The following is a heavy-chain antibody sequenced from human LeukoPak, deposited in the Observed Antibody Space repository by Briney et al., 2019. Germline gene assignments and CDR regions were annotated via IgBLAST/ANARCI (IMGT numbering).Heavy chain of an antibody. Sequence: GSSVKVSCKASGYIYTTYYIFWVRQAPSQGLEWVGMINPNGGGKSDSQCCQGRVTMTRDTSTSTVYMELSSLRSEDTAFYYCARSSPAYCGGDCYFDRWGQGTLVTVSS. V-gene: IGHV1-46*01. CDR2: INPNGGGK. CDR1: GYIYTTYY. J-gene: IGHJ4*02. CDR3: ARSSPAYCGGDCYFDR. D-gene: IGHD2-21*01.